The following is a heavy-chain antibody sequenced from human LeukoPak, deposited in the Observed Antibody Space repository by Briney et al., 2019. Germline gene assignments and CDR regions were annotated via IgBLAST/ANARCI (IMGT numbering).Heavy chain of an antibody. D-gene: IGHD4-17*01. CDR1: GCTLSDLA. Sequence: ASVKVSCKVSGCTLSDLAMHWVRQAPGKGLEWMGGLHPEDGEAIYAQPLQGRVTMTEDTSTDTAYMELSSLRSDDTAVYYCATRNFGDYGAFDIWGQGTLVTVSS. CDR2: LHPEDGEA. CDR3: ATRNFGDYGAFDI. J-gene: IGHJ3*02. V-gene: IGHV1-24*01.